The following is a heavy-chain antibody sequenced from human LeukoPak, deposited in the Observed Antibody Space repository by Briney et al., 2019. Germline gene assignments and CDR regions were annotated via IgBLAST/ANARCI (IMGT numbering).Heavy chain of an antibody. J-gene: IGHJ3*02. CDR1: GFTFDDYA. Sequence: GRSLRLSCAASGFTFDDYAMHWVRQAPGKGLEWVSGISWNSGSIGYADSVKGRFTISRDNAKNSLYLQMSSLRAEDTALYYCAKRGGSHDAFDIWGQGTMVTVSS. V-gene: IGHV3-9*01. CDR2: ISWNSGSI. D-gene: IGHD3-16*01. CDR3: AKRGGSHDAFDI.